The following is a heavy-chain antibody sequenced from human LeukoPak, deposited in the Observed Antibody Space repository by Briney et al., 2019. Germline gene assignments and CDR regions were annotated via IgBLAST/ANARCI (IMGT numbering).Heavy chain of an antibody. CDR2: ISYDGSNK. V-gene: IGHV3-30*03. Sequence: GGSLRLSCAASGFTFSSYGMHWVRQAPGKGLEWVAVISYDGSNKYYADSVKGRFTISRDNSKNTLYLQMNSLRAEDTAVYYCARDYDFWSGYFDYWGQGTLVTVSS. CDR3: ARDYDFWSGYFDY. CDR1: GFTFSSYG. D-gene: IGHD3-3*01. J-gene: IGHJ4*02.